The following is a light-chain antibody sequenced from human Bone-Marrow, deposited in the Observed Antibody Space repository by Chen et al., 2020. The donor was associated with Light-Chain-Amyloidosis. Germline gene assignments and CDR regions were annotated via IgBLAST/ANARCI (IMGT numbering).Light chain of an antibody. CDR2: EAK. CDR1: SSDVGTYNL. Sequence: QSALTQPASVSGSPGQSITISFTGSSSDVGTYNLVSWYQHHPGKAPKLIIYEAKKRPSGVSNRFSGSRSGYTASLTISGLQAEDEADYYCCSYAGRGKMFGGGTKLTVL. J-gene: IGLJ3*02. CDR3: CSYAGRGKM. V-gene: IGLV2-23*01.